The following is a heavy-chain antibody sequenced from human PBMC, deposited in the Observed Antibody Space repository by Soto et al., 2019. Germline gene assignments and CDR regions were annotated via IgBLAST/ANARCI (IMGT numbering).Heavy chain of an antibody. CDR2: MSYDGSNK. Sequence: GGSLRLSCAASGFTFSSYAMHWVRQAPGKGLEWVAVMSYDGSNKYYADSVKGRFTISRDNSKNTLYLQMNSLRAEDTAVYYCAKAPSIVLLGPRDYWGQGTLVTVSS. CDR3: AKAPSIVLLGPRDY. D-gene: IGHD3-22*01. V-gene: IGHV3-30*18. CDR1: GFTFSSYA. J-gene: IGHJ4*02.